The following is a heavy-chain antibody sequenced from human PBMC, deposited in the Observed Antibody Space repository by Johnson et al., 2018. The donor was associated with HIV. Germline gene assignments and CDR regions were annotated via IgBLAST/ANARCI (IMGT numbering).Heavy chain of an antibody. CDR3: TTGPMGAFDI. Sequence: VQLVESGGGLIQPGGSLRLSCAASGFTVSSNYMSWLRQAPGKGLEWVSVLYADGRTYYADSVKGRFTVSSDYSENTLYLQMNSLTAEDTAVYYCTTGPMGAFDIWGQGTMVTVSS. CDR2: LYADGRT. J-gene: IGHJ3*02. CDR1: GFTVSSNY. V-gene: IGHV3-53*01. D-gene: IGHD3-16*01.